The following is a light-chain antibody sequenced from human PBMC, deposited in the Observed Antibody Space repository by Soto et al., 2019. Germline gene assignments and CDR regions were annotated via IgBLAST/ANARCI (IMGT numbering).Light chain of an antibody. CDR2: EVN. CDR1: RSNIGSYNL. Sequence: QSALTQPASVSGSPGQSITISCIGTRSNIGSYNLVSWYQQYPGKAPQLLIYEVNKWPSGVSNRFSGSKSGNTASLTISGLQDEDESDYYCCSFAGRRGVVFGAGTKLTVL. CDR3: CSFAGRRGVV. V-gene: IGLV2-23*02. J-gene: IGLJ2*01.